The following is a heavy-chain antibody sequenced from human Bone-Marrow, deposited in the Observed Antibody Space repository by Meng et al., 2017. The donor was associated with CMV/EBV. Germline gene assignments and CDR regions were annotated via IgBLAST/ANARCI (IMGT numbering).Heavy chain of an antibody. Sequence: SETLSLTCTVSGGSISSYYWSWIRQPPGKGLEWIGYIYYSGSTNYNPSLKSRVTISVDTSKNQFSLKLSSVTAADTAVYYCARGGYSGSYYDYCGQGTLVTVSS. CDR2: IYYSGST. D-gene: IGHD1-26*01. CDR1: GGSISSYY. CDR3: ARGGYSGSYYDY. V-gene: IGHV4-59*12. J-gene: IGHJ4*02.